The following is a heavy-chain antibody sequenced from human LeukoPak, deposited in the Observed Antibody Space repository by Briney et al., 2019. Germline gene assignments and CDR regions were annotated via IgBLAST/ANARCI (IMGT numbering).Heavy chain of an antibody. D-gene: IGHD3-3*01. CDR2: ISYDGTAE. J-gene: IGHJ4*02. CDR3: ARDWGGVVLMGGFDV. V-gene: IGHV3-30*04. CDR1: GFTFNNYA. Sequence: GTSLRLSCVASGFTFNNYAMRWVRQAPGQGLEWVAGISYDGTAEYYGDSMKGRFNISRDKSKNTLFLEVNSLRTEDTAVFYCARDWGGVVLMGGFDVWGQGTQVIVSS.